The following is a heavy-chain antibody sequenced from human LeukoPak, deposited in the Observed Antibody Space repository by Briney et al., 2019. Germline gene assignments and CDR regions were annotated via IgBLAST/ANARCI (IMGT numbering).Heavy chain of an antibody. Sequence: SETLSLTCTVSGGSISTYYWSWIRQSAGKGLVWIGRVYTSGSTNYNPSLKSRVTMSVDTSKNQFSLKLRFVTAADTAVYYCARIPLGYSGAYYFDYWGQGTLVTVSP. V-gene: IGHV4-4*07. CDR2: VYTSGST. CDR1: GGSISTYY. CDR3: ARIPLGYSGAYYFDY. J-gene: IGHJ4*02. D-gene: IGHD5-12*01.